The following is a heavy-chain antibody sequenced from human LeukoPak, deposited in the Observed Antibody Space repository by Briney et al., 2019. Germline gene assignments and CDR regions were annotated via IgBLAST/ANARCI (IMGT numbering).Heavy chain of an antibody. J-gene: IGHJ4*02. Sequence: GGSLRLSCAASGFTFSSYSMNWVRQAPGKGLGWVSGISGSSDSTYYADSVKGRFTISRDNSKNTLYLQMNRLRAEDTAIYYCAKGDSSSSDPRLGYFDYWGQGTLVTVSS. V-gene: IGHV3-23*01. CDR2: ISGSSDST. CDR1: GFTFSSYS. CDR3: AKGDSSSSDPRLGYFDY. D-gene: IGHD6-6*01.